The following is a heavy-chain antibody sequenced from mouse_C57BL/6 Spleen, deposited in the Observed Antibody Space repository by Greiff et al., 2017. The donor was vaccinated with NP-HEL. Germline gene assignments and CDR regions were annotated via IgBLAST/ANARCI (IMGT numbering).Heavy chain of an antibody. CDR1: GFTFSDAW. Sequence: EVKLMESGGGLVQPGGSMKLSCAASGFTFSDAWMDWVRQSPEKGLEWVAEIRNKANNHATYYAESVKGRFTISRDDSKSSVYLQMNSLRAEDTGIYYCTRPLTDGYYVFAYWGQGTLVTVSA. J-gene: IGHJ3*01. CDR3: TRPLTDGYYVFAY. V-gene: IGHV6-6*01. D-gene: IGHD2-3*01. CDR2: IRNKANNHAT.